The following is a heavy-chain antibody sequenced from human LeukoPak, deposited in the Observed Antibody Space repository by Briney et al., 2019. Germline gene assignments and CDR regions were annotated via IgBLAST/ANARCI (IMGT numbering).Heavy chain of an antibody. CDR1: GGTFSSYA. V-gene: IGHV1-69*10. CDR2: IIPILGTA. D-gene: IGHD1-26*01. Sequence: GASVKVSCKASGGTFSSYAISWVRQAPGQGLEWMGGIIPILGTANYAQKFQGRVTITADKSTSTAYMELSSLRSEDTAVYYCARDGGSYYGSSAFDIWGQGTMVTVSS. J-gene: IGHJ3*02. CDR3: ARDGGSYYGSSAFDI.